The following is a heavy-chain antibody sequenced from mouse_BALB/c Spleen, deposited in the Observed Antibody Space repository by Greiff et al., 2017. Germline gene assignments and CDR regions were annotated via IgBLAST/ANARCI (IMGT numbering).Heavy chain of an antibody. Sequence: DVKLVESGGDLVKPGGSLKLSCAASGFTFSSYGMSWVRQTPDKRLEWVATISSGGSYTYYPDSVKGRFTISRDNAKNTLYLQMSSLKSEDTAMYYCARYYYGFAYWGQGTLVTVSA. V-gene: IGHV5-6*02. CDR1: GFTFSSYG. CDR2: ISSGGSYT. J-gene: IGHJ3*01. D-gene: IGHD1-1*01. CDR3: ARYYYGFAY.